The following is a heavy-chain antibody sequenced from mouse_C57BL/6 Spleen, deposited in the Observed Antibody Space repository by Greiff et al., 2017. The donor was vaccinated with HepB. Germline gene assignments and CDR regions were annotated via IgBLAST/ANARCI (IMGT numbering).Heavy chain of an antibody. CDR3: TRDAIPITTVVATRGAAMDY. J-gene: IGHJ4*01. CDR1: GFTFSSYA. CDR2: ISSGGDYI. V-gene: IGHV5-9-1*02. D-gene: IGHD1-1*01. Sequence: EVQGVESGEGLVKPGGSLKLSCAASGFTFSSYAMSWVRQTPEKRLEWVAYISSGGDYIYYADTVKGRFTISRDNARNTLYLQMSSLKSEDTAMYYCTRDAIPITTVVATRGAAMDYWGQGTSVTVSS.